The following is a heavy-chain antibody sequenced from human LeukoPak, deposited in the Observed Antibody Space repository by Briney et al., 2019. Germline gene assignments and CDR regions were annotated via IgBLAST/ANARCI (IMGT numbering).Heavy chain of an antibody. CDR1: GFIFTDYG. CDR3: AKDAQRGFDYSNSFQY. V-gene: IGHV3-33*06. D-gene: IGHD4-11*01. J-gene: IGHJ4*02. CDR2: IWSDATNM. Sequence: GGSLRLSCAAYGFIFTDYGFHWVRQAPGKGLEWVAAIWSDATNMYYANSVKGRFFIQRDDYQNTVYLELSSLRADDTAVYYCAKDAQRGFDYSNSFQYWGQGSLVTVSS.